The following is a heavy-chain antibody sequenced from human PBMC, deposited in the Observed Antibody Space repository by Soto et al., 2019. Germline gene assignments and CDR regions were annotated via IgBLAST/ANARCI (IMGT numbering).Heavy chain of an antibody. Sequence: QVQLVESGGGVVQPGRSLRLSCAASGFTFSSYGMHWVRQAPGKGLEWVAVIWYDGSNKYYADSVKGRFTISRDNSKKMLYLQMTSLRAEDTAVYYCARRDYDILTGYYMFDDFDIWGQGTMVTVSS. V-gene: IGHV3-33*01. CDR1: GFTFSSYG. CDR2: IWYDGSNK. D-gene: IGHD3-9*01. CDR3: ARRDYDILTGYYMFDDFDI. J-gene: IGHJ3*02.